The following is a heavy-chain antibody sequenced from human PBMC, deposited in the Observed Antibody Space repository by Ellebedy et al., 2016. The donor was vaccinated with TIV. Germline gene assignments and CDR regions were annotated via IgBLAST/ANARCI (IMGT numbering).Heavy chain of an antibody. V-gene: IGHV3-21*01. J-gene: IGHJ5*02. D-gene: IGHD6-13*01. CDR1: WFIFSSFT. CDR2: ISSRSSYI. CDR3: ARQQLIPS. Sequence: GESLKIPCAASWFIFSSFTMNWVRQAPGKGLEWVSSISSRSSYIYYADSVKGRFTISRDDAMNSLYLQMNSLRAEDTAVYYCARQQLIPSWGQGTLVTVSS.